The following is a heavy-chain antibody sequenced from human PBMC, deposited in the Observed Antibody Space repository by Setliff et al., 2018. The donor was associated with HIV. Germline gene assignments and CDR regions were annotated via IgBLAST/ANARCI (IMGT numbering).Heavy chain of an antibody. CDR3: ARDLYYYGSGSSNRYFDL. Sequence: GGSLRLSCATSGFTFNDAWMNWVRQAPGKGLEWVSSISSSSSYIYYADSVKGRFTISRDNAKNSLYLQMNSLRAEDTAVYYCARDLYYYGSGSSNRYFDLWGRGTLVTVSS. J-gene: IGHJ2*01. D-gene: IGHD3-10*01. V-gene: IGHV3-21*04. CDR2: ISSSSSYI. CDR1: GFTFNDAW.